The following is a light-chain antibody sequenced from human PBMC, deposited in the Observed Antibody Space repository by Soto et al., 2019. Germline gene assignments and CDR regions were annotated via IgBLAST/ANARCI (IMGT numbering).Light chain of an antibody. V-gene: IGLV2-8*01. CDR2: EVS. Sequence: QSVLTQPPSASGSPGQSVTISCTGTSGDVGGYNYVSWYQQHPGRAPKLMIYEVSKRPSGVPDRFSGSKSGNTASLTVSGLQPEDEADYYCSSYAGSSNLGVFGGGTKVTVL. CDR3: SSYAGSSNLGV. J-gene: IGLJ2*01. CDR1: SGDVGGYNY.